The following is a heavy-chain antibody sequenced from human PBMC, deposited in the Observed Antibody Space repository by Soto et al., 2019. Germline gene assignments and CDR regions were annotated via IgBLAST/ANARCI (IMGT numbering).Heavy chain of an antibody. D-gene: IGHD3-22*01. J-gene: IGHJ4*02. Sequence: GASVKVSCNVSGYTLTELSMHWVRQAPGKGLEWMGGFDPEDGETIYAQKFQGRVTMTEDTSTDTAYMEQSSLRSEDTAVYYCATAAYYYDSSGYLPGPFDYWGQGTLVTVSS. CDR1: GYTLTELS. CDR3: ATAAYYYDSSGYLPGPFDY. V-gene: IGHV1-24*01. CDR2: FDPEDGET.